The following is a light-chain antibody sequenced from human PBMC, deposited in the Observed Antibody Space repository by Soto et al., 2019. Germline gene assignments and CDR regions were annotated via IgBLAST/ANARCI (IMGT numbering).Light chain of an antibody. V-gene: IGLV1-44*01. Sequence: QSMLTQPPSASGTPGQRVVISCSGSSSNIGTNAVNWYQQLPGTAPKLLIYSNDHRPSGVPDRFSGSKSGTAASLAISGLQSEDEAGYYCAAWDDSLNGPVFGGGTKLTVL. J-gene: IGLJ2*01. CDR1: SSNIGTNA. CDR3: AAWDDSLNGPV. CDR2: SND.